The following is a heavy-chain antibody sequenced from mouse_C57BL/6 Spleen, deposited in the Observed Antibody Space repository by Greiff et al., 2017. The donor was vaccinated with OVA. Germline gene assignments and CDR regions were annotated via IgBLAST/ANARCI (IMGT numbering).Heavy chain of an antibody. V-gene: IGHV1-5*01. J-gene: IGHJ4*01. CDR1: GYTFTSYW. CDR2: IYPGNSDT. Sequence: VHVKQSGTVLARPGASVKMSCKTSGYTFTSYWMHWVKQRPGQGLEWIGAIYPGNSDTSYNQKFKGKAKLTAVTSASTAYMELSSLTNEDSAVYYCTRSPHDGYYDYAMDYWGQGTSVTVSS. CDR3: TRSPHDGYYDYAMDY. D-gene: IGHD2-3*01.